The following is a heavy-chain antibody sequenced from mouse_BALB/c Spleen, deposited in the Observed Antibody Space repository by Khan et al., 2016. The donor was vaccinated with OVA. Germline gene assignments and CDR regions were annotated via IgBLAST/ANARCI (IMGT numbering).Heavy chain of an antibody. V-gene: IGHV3-2*02. CDR1: GYSITSDYA. Sequence: EVQLQESGPGLVKPSQSLSLTCTVTGYSITSDYAWNWIRQFPGNKLEWMGFISYSGNTKYNPSLHSRFSITRDTSKNQFFLQLNSVTTEDTATYYCARVYGGDFDYWGQGTSLTVSS. J-gene: IGHJ2*02. CDR3: ARVYGGDFDY. D-gene: IGHD1-1*01. CDR2: ISYSGNT.